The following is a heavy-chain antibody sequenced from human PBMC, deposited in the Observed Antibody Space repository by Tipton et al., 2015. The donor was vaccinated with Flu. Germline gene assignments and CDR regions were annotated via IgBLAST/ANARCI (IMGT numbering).Heavy chain of an antibody. Sequence: TLSLTCTVSGGSISRGHYYWSWIRQPAGKGLEWIGQIYVSGTTYYNPSLMSRVTISLDTSKSQFSLKLSSVTAADTAVYYCANSPGPMNWSDPWGQGTLVTVSS. CDR3: ANSPGPMNWSDP. CDR2: IYVSGTT. J-gene: IGHJ5*02. V-gene: IGHV4-61*09. D-gene: IGHD2-15*01. CDR1: GGSISRGHYY.